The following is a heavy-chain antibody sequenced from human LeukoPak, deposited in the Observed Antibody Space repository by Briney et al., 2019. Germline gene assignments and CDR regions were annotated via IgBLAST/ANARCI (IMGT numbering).Heavy chain of an antibody. J-gene: IGHJ4*02. CDR3: ARGQVVRGVIMTMRGYYFDY. CDR1: GGSISSYY. V-gene: IGHV4-34*01. D-gene: IGHD3-10*01. Sequence: SETLSLTCTVSGGSISSYYWSWIRQPPGKGLEWIGEINHSGSTNYNPSLKSRVTISVDTSKNQFSLKLSSVTAADTAVYYCARGQVVRGVIMTMRGYYFDYWGQGTLVTVSS. CDR2: INHSGST.